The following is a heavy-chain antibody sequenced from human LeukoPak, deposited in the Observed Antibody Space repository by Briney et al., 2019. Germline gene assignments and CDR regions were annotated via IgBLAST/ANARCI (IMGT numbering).Heavy chain of an antibody. Sequence: PGGSLRLSCAASGFTFSSYEMNWVPQAPGKGLEWVSYISSSGSTIYYADSVKGRFTISRDNDKNSLYLQMNSLRAEDTAVCYCAELGITMIGGVWGKGTTVTISS. V-gene: IGHV3-48*03. CDR1: GFTFSSYE. D-gene: IGHD3-10*02. CDR3: AELGITMIGGV. CDR2: ISSSGSTI. J-gene: IGHJ6*04.